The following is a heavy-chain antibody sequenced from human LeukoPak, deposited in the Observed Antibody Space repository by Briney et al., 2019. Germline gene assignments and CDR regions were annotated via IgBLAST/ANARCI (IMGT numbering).Heavy chain of an antibody. CDR2: IRSKAYGGTT. CDR1: GFTFGDYG. Sequence: GGPLRLSCTASGFTFGDYGMSWFRQAPGKGLEWVGFIRSKAYGGTTEYAASVKGRFTISRDDSKSIAYLQMNSLRAEDTAVYYCAKDLNDFWSGSSYYFDYWGQGTLVTVSS. V-gene: IGHV3-49*03. D-gene: IGHD3-3*01. CDR3: AKDLNDFWSGSSYYFDY. J-gene: IGHJ4*02.